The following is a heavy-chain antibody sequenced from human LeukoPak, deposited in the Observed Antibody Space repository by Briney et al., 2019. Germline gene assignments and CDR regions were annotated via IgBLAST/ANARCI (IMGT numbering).Heavy chain of an antibody. CDR2: ISNTGSDT. CDR1: GFTFSNYA. CDR3: AKVPYSDYGSGRPPFLDV. V-gene: IGHV3-23*01. D-gene: IGHD3-10*01. Sequence: PGGSLRLSCAASGFTFSNYAMSWVRQAPGKGLEWVSTISNTGSDTYYADSVKGRFTISRDNYENTLYLQMNYLRAEDTAIYYCAKVPYSDYGSGRPPFLDVWGQGTTVAVSS. J-gene: IGHJ6*02.